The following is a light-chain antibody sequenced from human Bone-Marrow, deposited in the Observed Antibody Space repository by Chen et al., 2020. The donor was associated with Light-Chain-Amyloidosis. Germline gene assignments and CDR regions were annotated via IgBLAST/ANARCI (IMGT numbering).Light chain of an antibody. CDR1: QRISSY. V-gene: IGKV1-39*01. Sequence: DIQMTQSPSSLSASVGDRVTITCRASQRISSYLNWYQQKPGKAPKLLIHTASTLQSGVPSRFSGSGSGTDFTLTISSLQPEDFASYDCQQSYSGPWAFGHGTKVEI. J-gene: IGKJ1*01. CDR3: QQSYSGPWA. CDR2: TAS.